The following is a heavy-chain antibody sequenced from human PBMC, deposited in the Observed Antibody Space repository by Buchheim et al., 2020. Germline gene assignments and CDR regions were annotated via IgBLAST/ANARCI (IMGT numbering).Heavy chain of an antibody. CDR2: INHSGST. D-gene: IGHD4-23*01. Sequence: QVQLQQWGAGLLKPSETLSLICAVYGGSFSGYYWSWIRQPPGKGLEWIGEINHSGSTNYNPSLKSRVTISVDTSKNQFSLKLSSVTAADTAVYYCARAAVGAGNWFDPWGQGTL. J-gene: IGHJ5*02. V-gene: IGHV4-34*01. CDR3: ARAAVGAGNWFDP. CDR1: GGSFSGYY.